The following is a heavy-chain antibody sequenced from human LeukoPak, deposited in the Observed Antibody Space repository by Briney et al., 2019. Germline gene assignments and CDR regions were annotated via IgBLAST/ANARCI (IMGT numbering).Heavy chain of an antibody. D-gene: IGHD5-12*01. V-gene: IGHV3-30*18. CDR1: GFTFSLYA. CDR2: LTYDGSNK. CDR3: AKDRSSRLPYYYYYGMDV. Sequence: PGGSLRLSCEVSGFTFSLYAMTWVRQAPGKGLEWVAVLTYDGSNKYYADSVKGRFTISRDNSKNTLYLQMNSLRAEDTAVYYCAKDRSSRLPYYYYYGMDVWGQGTTVTVSS. J-gene: IGHJ6*02.